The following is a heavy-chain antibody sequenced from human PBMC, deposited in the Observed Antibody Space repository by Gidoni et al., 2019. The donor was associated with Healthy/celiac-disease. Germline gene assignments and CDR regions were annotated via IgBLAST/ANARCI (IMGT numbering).Heavy chain of an antibody. V-gene: IGHV3-33*01. D-gene: IGHD6-13*01. CDR3: ARSEAAADFFDY. Sequence: QVQLVESGAVVVQPGLSLTLSSAAACFLVSSYGMNWVRQAPGKGLEWVAVIWYDGSNKYYADSVKGRFTISRDNSKNTLYLQMNSLRAEDTAVYYCARSEAAADFFDYWGQGTLVTVSS. CDR2: IWYDGSNK. CDR1: CFLVSSYG. J-gene: IGHJ4*02.